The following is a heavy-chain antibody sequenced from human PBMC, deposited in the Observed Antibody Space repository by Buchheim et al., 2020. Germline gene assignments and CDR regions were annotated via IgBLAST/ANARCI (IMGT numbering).Heavy chain of an antibody. J-gene: IGHJ4*02. V-gene: IGHV4-34*01. D-gene: IGHD4-17*01. Sequence: QVQLQQWGAGLLKPSETLSLTCAVYGGSFSGYYWSWIRQPPGKGLEWIGEINHSGSTNYNPSLKSRVTISVDTSKNQFSLKLSSVTAADTAVYYCAGTTVSDLYYFDYWGQGTL. CDR3: AGTTVSDLYYFDY. CDR1: GGSFSGYY. CDR2: INHSGST.